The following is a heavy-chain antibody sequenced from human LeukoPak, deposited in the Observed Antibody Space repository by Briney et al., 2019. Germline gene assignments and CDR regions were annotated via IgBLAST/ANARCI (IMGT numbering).Heavy chain of an antibody. Sequence: ASVKVSCKASGYTFTGYYMHWVRQAPGQGLEWMGWINPNSGGTNYAQKFQGWVTMTRDTSISTAYMELSRLRSDGTAAYYCATTGGSYSYYYYMDVWGKGTTVTVSS. D-gene: IGHD1-26*01. V-gene: IGHV1-2*04. CDR1: GYTFTGYY. CDR3: ATTGGSYSYYYYMDV. CDR2: INPNSGGT. J-gene: IGHJ6*03.